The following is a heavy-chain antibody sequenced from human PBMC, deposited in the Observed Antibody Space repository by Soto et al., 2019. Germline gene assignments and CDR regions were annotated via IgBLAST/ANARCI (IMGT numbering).Heavy chain of an antibody. CDR1: GYPFTNYY. CDR2: INPSSDSA. V-gene: IGHV1-46*01. Sequence: ASVKVSCQAPSGYPFTNYYLHWVRQAPGQGLEWVGIINPSSDSASYAQKFQDRVTMTRDTSTSTVYMELSSLRFEDTAVYYCARGLGDSFNPFLDYWGQGSLVTVSS. CDR3: ARGLGDSFNPFLDY. D-gene: IGHD2-21*01. J-gene: IGHJ4*02.